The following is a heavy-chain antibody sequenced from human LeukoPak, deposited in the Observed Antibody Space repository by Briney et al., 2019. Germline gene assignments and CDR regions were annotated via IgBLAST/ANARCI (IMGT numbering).Heavy chain of an antibody. D-gene: IGHD2-2*01. J-gene: IGHJ5*02. CDR2: INSDGSST. Sequence: PGGSLRLSCAASGFTFSSYWTHWVRQAPGKGLVWVSRINSDGSSTNYADSVKGRFTISRDNAKNTLYLQMNSLRAEDTAVYYCVRGEYCSSTSCYYNWFDPWGQGTLVTVSS. CDR3: VRGEYCSSTSCYYNWFDP. V-gene: IGHV3-74*01. CDR1: GFTFSSYW.